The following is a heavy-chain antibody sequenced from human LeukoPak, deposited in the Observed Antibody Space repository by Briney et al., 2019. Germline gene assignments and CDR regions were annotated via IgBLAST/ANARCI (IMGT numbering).Heavy chain of an antibody. CDR3: ARASSPFGVVYFDY. D-gene: IGHD3-3*01. J-gene: IGHJ4*02. Sequence: GASVKASCKASGYTFTSYGISWVRQAPGQGLEWMGWISAYNGNTNYAQKLQGRVTMTTDTSTSTAYMELRSLRSDDTAVYYCARASSPFGVVYFDYWGQGTLVTVSS. CDR1: GYTFTSYG. V-gene: IGHV1-18*01. CDR2: ISAYNGNT.